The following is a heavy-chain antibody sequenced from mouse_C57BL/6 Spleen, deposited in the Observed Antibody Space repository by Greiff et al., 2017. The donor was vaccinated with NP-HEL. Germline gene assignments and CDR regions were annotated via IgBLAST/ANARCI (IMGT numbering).Heavy chain of an antibody. Sequence: QVQLQESGPGLVKPGASVKISCKASGYAFSSSWMNWVKQRPGQGLEWIGRIYPGDGNTNYNGKFKGTATLTADKSSSTAYLQISSLTAEDAAFYFCGREYYYGRSGFDYWGQGTPVTVSA. J-gene: IGHJ3*01. CDR1: GYAFSSSW. D-gene: IGHD1-1*01. CDR2: IYPGDGNT. CDR3: GREYYYGRSGFDY. V-gene: IGHV1-82*01.